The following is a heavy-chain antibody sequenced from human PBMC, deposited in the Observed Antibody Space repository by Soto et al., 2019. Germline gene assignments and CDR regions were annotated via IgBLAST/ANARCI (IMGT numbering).Heavy chain of an antibody. Sequence: PSETLSLTCTVSGGSISSYYWSWIRQPPGKGLEWIGYIYYSGSTNYNPSLKSRVTISVDTSKNQFSLKLSSVTAADTAVYYCARSLIIMVREPDWGQGTLVTVSS. V-gene: IGHV4-59*08. CDR3: ARSLIIMVREPD. D-gene: IGHD3-10*01. J-gene: IGHJ4*02. CDR1: GGSISSYY. CDR2: IYYSGST.